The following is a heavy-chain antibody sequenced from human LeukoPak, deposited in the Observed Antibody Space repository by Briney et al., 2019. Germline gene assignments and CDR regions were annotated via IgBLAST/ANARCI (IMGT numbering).Heavy chain of an antibody. J-gene: IGHJ3*02. Sequence: GGSLRLSCAASGFTVSSNYMSWVRQAPGKGLEWVAVISYDGSNKYYADSVKGRFTISRDNSKNTLYLQMNSLRAEDTAVYYCAKRGLWIGLNAFDIWGQGTMVTVSS. CDR3: AKRGLWIGLNAFDI. V-gene: IGHV3-30*18. D-gene: IGHD3-3*01. CDR1: GFTVSSNY. CDR2: ISYDGSNK.